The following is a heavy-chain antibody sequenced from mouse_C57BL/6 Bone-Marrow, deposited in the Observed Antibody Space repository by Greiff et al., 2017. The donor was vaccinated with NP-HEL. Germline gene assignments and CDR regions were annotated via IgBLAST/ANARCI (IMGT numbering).Heavy chain of an antibody. J-gene: IGHJ3*01. CDR2: IDPANGNT. Sequence: EVQGVESVAELVRPGASVKLSCTASGFNIKNTYMHWVKQRPEQGLEWIGRIDPANGNTTYAPKFQGKATITEDTASNTAYLQLSSLTSEDTAIYYCARSGYYYGSSPLAYWGQGTLVTVSA. CDR1: GFNIKNTY. D-gene: IGHD1-1*01. CDR3: ARSGYYYGSSPLAY. V-gene: IGHV14-3*01.